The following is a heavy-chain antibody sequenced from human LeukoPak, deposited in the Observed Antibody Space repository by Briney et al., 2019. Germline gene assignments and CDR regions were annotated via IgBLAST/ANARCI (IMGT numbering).Heavy chain of an antibody. CDR3: ARVARDGYNSDYYGMDV. J-gene: IGHJ6*02. CDR1: GYTLTELS. V-gene: IGHV1-24*01. Sequence: ASVKVSCKVSGYTLTELSMHWVRQAPGKGLEWMGGFDPEDGETIYAQKLQGRVTMTTDTSTSTAYMELRSLRSDDTAVYYCARVARDGYNSDYYGMDVWGQGTTVTVSS. CDR2: FDPEDGET. D-gene: IGHD5-24*01.